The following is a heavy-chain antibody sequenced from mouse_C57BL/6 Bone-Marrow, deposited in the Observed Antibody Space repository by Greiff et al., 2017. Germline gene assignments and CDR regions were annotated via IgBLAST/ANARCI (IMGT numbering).Heavy chain of an antibody. CDR3: ARHATFAY. Sequence: DVMLVESGGGLVQPGGSLKLSCAASGFTFSDYYMYWVRQTPEKRLEWVAYISNGGGSTYYPDTVQGRFTISRDNAKNTLYLQMSRLKSEDTAMYYCARHATFAYWGQGTLVTVSA. CDR2: ISNGGGST. D-gene: IGHD1-1*01. CDR1: GFTFSDYY. J-gene: IGHJ3*01. V-gene: IGHV5-12*01.